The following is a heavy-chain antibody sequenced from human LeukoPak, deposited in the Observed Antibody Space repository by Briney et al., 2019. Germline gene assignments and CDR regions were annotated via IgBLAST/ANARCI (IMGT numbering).Heavy chain of an antibody. CDR2: IIPIFGTA. Sequence: ASVKASCKASGGTFSSYAISWVRQAPGQGLEWMGGIIPIFGTANYAQKFQGRVTITADKSTSTAYMELSSLRSEDTAVYYCARGAPMGATIPYYYYYMDVWGKGTTVTVSS. J-gene: IGHJ6*03. CDR1: GGTFSSYA. D-gene: IGHD5-24*01. CDR3: ARGAPMGATIPYYYYYMDV. V-gene: IGHV1-69*06.